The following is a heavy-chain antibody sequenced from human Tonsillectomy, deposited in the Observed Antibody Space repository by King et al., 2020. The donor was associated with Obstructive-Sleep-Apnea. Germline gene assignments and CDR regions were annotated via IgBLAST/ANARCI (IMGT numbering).Heavy chain of an antibody. CDR3: ARVWDDILTGYVDY. CDR2: IYSSGST. V-gene: IGHV4-4*07. Sequence: VQLQESGPGLVKPSETLSLTCIVSGGSISSYYWSWIRQPAGKGLEWIGRIYSSGSTNYNPSLKSRVTMSVDTSKNQFSLKLSSVTAADTAVYYCARVWDDILTGYVDYWGQGTLVTVSS. D-gene: IGHD3-9*01. J-gene: IGHJ4*02. CDR1: GGSISSYY.